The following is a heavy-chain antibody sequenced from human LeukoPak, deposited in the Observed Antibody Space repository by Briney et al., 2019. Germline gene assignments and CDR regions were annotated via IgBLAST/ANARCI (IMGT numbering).Heavy chain of an antibody. Sequence: GGSLRLSCAVSGFTVSSNYMSWVRQAPGKGLEWVSVIYSGGSTYYADSVKGRLTISRDNSKNTLYRQMNSLRAENAAVYYCGGSSEGMDVWGKGTTVTVSS. CDR1: GFTVSSNY. CDR2: IYSGGST. V-gene: IGHV3-53*01. D-gene: IGHD1-26*01. CDR3: GGSSEGMDV. J-gene: IGHJ6*04.